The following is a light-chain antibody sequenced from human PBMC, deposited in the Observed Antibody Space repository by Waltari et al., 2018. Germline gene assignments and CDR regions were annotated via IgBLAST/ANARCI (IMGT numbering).Light chain of an antibody. CDR3: QQSYSVPLT. Sequence: EIVLTQSPATLSLSPGERATLSCRASQSVSSYLAWYQQKPGQAPRLLIYDASSLQNGVPSRFSGSGSGTDFTLTISRLQPEDFATYYCQQSYSVPLTFGQGTRLEIK. CDR1: QSVSSY. J-gene: IGKJ5*01. V-gene: IGKV3-11*01. CDR2: DAS.